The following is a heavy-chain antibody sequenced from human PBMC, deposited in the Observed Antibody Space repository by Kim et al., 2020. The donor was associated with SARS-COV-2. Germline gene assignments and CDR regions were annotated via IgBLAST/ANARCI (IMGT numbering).Heavy chain of an antibody. CDR1: GFTFSSYS. D-gene: IGHD2-21*01. CDR2: IHPSGNKI. J-gene: IGHJ3*01. CDR3: ARDLSNSNPHDVFDL. V-gene: IGHV3-48*02. Sequence: GGSLRLSCAGSGFTFSSYSFNWVRQAPGKGLEWLSYIHPSGNKIYYADSVRGRFTISRDNAKAYLQMDSLRDEDAAVYYCARDLSNSNPHDVFDLWGRGTLVTVSS.